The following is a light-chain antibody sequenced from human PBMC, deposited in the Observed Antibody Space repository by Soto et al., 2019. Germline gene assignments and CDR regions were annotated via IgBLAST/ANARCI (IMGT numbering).Light chain of an antibody. CDR3: QQYNSYPYT. V-gene: IGKV1-5*03. CDR2: KAS. Sequence: DIQMTQSPSTLSASVGDRVTITCRASQSISNWLAWYQQKPGKAPNLLIYKASSLESGVPSRFSGSGSGTEFTLTISSLQPDDFATYYCQQYNSYPYTFSQGTKLEI. J-gene: IGKJ2*01. CDR1: QSISNW.